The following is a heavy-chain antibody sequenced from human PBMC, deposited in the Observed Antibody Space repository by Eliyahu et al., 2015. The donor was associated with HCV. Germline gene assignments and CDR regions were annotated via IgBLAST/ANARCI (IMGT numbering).Heavy chain of an antibody. CDR1: GGSINTGXHY. CDR3: ARALRITMGRGLTPSYYFDY. CDR2: IHFAGDI. D-gene: IGHD3-10*01. Sequence: QVQLQESGPGLVKPSQTLSLTCTVSGGSINTGXHYWGWFRHYPGRGLEWIGHIHFAGDIYYNPSLKSRLSISGDPSKNQFSLTLTSVTASDMAVYYCARALRITMGRGLTPSYYFDYWGQGVLVTVSS. J-gene: IGHJ4*02. V-gene: IGHV4-31*03.